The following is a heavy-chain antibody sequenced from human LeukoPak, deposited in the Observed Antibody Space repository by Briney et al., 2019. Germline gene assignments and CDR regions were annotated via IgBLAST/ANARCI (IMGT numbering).Heavy chain of an antibody. CDR2: IYTSGST. J-gene: IGHJ3*02. Sequence: SETLSLTCTVSGGSISSGSYYWSWIRQPAGKGLEWIGRIYTSGSTNYNPSLKSRVTISVDTSKNQFSLKLSSVTAADTAVYYCASLRSGDDAFDIWGQGTMVTVSS. V-gene: IGHV4-61*02. CDR1: GGSISSGSYY. D-gene: IGHD1-1*01. CDR3: ASLRSGDDAFDI.